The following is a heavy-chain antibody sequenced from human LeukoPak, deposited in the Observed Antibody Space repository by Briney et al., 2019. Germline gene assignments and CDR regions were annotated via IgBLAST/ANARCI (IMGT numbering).Heavy chain of an antibody. CDR2: INHSGGT. Sequence: SETLSLTCAVYGGSFSGYSWNWIRQPPVKGLEWIGEINHSGGTNYNPSLKSRVTISVDTSKNQFSLKLSSVTAADTAVYYCARWSGSYDYWGQGTLVTVSS. CDR3: ARWSGSYDY. D-gene: IGHD1-26*01. CDR1: GGSFSGYS. V-gene: IGHV4-34*01. J-gene: IGHJ4*02.